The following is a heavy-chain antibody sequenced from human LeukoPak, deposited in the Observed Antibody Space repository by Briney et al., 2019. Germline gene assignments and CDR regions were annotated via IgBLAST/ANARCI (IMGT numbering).Heavy chain of an antibody. V-gene: IGHV1-46*01. D-gene: IGHD4-17*01. CDR2: INPSGGST. CDR1: GYSFTTYY. J-gene: IGHJ4*02. Sequence: ASVKFSCKAYGYSFTTYYMHWVRQAPGQGLEWMGIINPSGGSTTYAQKFEGRVTLTRDTSTSTVYMEVMSLRFEDTAVYYCARNDYGDAYYFDYWGQGTLVTVSS. CDR3: ARNDYGDAYYFDY.